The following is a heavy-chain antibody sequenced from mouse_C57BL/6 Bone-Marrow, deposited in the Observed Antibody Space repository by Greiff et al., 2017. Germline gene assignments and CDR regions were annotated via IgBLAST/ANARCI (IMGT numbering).Heavy chain of an antibody. V-gene: IGHV1-15*01. CDR1: GYTFTDYE. D-gene: IGHD2-4*01. CDR2: IDPETGGT. J-gene: IGHJ3*01. CDR3: TSYDYDVSWFAY. Sequence: VQLQQSGAELVRPGASVTLSCKASGYTFTDYEMHWVKQTPVHGLEWIGAIDPETGGTAYNQKFKGKAILTADKSSSTAYMELRSLTSDDSAVYYCTSYDYDVSWFAYWGQGTLVTVSA.